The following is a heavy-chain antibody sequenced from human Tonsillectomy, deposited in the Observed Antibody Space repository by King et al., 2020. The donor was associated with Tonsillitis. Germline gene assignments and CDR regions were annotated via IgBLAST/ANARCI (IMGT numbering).Heavy chain of an antibody. Sequence: VQLQESGPGLVKPSETLSLTCTVSGGSISSYYWSWIRQPPGKGPEWIGYIYYSGSTNYNPSLKSRVTISVDTSKNQFSLKLTSVTAADTAVYYCAREYSSGWDRYWYFDLWGRGTLVTVSS. D-gene: IGHD6-19*01. CDR1: GGSISSYY. CDR3: AREYSSGWDRYWYFDL. V-gene: IGHV4-59*01. J-gene: IGHJ2*01. CDR2: IYYSGST.